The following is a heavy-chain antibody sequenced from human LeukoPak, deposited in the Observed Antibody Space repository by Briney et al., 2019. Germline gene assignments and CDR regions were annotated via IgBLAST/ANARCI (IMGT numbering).Heavy chain of an antibody. V-gene: IGHV3-21*01. J-gene: IGHJ4*02. CDR1: GFTFSSYS. Sequence: GGSLRLSCAASGFTFSSYSMNWVRQAPGKGLEWVSSISSSRSYIYYADSVKGRFTISRDNAKNSLYLQMNSLRAEDTAVYYCASQGGFDDWGQGTLVTVSS. D-gene: IGHD3-16*01. CDR3: ASQGGFDD. CDR2: ISSSRSYI.